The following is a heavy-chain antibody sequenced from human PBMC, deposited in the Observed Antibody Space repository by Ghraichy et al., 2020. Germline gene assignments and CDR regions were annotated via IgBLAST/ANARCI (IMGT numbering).Heavy chain of an antibody. J-gene: IGHJ6*02. Sequence: GGSLRLSCAASGFTFSSYAMHWVRQAPGKGLEWVAVISYDGSNKYYADSVKGRFTISRDNSKNTLYLQMNSLRAEDTAVYYCARGEPVGMDVWGQGTTVTVSS. CDR2: ISYDGSNK. CDR1: GFTFSSYA. V-gene: IGHV3-30-3*01. CDR3: ARGEPVGMDV. D-gene: IGHD1-14*01.